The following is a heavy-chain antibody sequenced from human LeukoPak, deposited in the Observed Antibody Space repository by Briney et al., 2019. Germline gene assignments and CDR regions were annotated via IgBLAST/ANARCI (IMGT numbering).Heavy chain of an antibody. V-gene: IGHV4-59*01. Sequence: SETLSLTCTVSGGSISNYYWSWIRQPPGKGLEWIGYIYYSGSTNYNPSLKSRVTISVDTSKNQFSLKLSSVTAADTAVYYCAGGSNWFDPWGQGTLVTVSS. CDR2: IYYSGST. CDR1: GGSISNYY. CDR3: AGGSNWFDP. J-gene: IGHJ5*02.